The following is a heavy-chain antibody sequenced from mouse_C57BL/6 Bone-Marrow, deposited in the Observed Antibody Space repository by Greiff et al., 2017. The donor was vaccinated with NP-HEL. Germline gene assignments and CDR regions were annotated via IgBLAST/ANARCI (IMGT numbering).Heavy chain of an antibody. D-gene: IGHD2-4*01. CDR1: GFTFSSYG. CDR2: ISSGGSYT. J-gene: IGHJ3*01. V-gene: IGHV5-6*01. CDR3: ESPYDYDVAWFAY. Sequence: EVQRVESGGDLVKPGGSLKLSCAASGFTFSSYGMSWVRQTPDKRLEWVATISSGGSYTYYPDSVKGRFTISRDNAKNTLYLQMSSLKSEDTAMYYCESPYDYDVAWFAYWGQGTLVTVSA.